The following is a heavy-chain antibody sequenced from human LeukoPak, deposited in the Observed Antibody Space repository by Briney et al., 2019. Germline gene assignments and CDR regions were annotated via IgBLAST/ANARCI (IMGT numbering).Heavy chain of an antibody. J-gene: IGHJ4*02. CDR2: VSDGGRT. V-gene: IGHV4-59*01. D-gene: IGHD1-14*01. CDR3: ARASTTFDD. Sequence: PSETLSLTXSVSGGSIASYYWSWIRQPPGKGLEWSGHVSDGGRTNYSPSLRSRVSISVDTSKNQFSLKLNSVTAADTAVYFCARASTTFDDWGQGTLVTVSS. CDR1: GGSIASYY.